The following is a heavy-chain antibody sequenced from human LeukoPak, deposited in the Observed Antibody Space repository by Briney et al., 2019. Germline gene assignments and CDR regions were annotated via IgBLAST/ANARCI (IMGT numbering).Heavy chain of an antibody. D-gene: IGHD6-13*01. Sequence: ASVKVSCKASGYTFTTYYIHWVRQAPGQGLEWMGIINPTGGSTTYAQKFQGRVTMTRDTSTSTVFMEVNSLRSEDTAVFYCALYSSTWYWGQGTLVTVSS. J-gene: IGHJ4*02. CDR3: ALYSSTWY. V-gene: IGHV1-46*01. CDR2: INPTGGST. CDR1: GYTFTTYY.